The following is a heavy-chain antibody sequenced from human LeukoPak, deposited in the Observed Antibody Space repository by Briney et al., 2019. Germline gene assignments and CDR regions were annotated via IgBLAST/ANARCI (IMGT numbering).Heavy chain of an antibody. D-gene: IGHD6-19*01. J-gene: IGHJ4*02. CDR2: IKSDGTEE. Sequence: GGSLRLYCAASGFSFGSYWMNWVRQPPGKGLERVALIKSDGTEEHYVDSVRGRFTVSRDNAKNALYLQMNSLGAEDTGVYYCAGGMGWTSDYWGQGALVTVSS. CDR3: AGGMGWTSDY. V-gene: IGHV3-7*03. CDR1: GFSFGSYW.